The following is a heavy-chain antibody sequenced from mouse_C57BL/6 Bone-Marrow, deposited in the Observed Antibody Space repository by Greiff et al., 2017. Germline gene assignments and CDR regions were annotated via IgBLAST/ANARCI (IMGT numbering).Heavy chain of an antibody. CDR2: ISSGSSTI. CDR1: GFTFSDYG. D-gene: IGHD1-3*01. Sequence: EVKLMESGGGLVKPGGSLKLSCAASGFTFSDYGMHWVRQAPEKGLEWVAYISSGSSTIYYADTVKGRFTISRDNAKNTLFLQMTSLRSEDTAMYYCASQLNFDYWGQGTTLTVYS. J-gene: IGHJ2*01. CDR3: ASQLNFDY. V-gene: IGHV5-17*01.